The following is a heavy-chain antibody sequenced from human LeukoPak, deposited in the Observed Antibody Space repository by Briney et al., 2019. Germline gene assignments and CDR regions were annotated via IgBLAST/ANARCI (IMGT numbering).Heavy chain of an antibody. CDR1: GFTFSSYG. Sequence: PGRSLRLSCAASGFTFSSYGMHWVRQAPGKGLEWVAVISYDGSNKYYADSVKGRFTISRDNSKNTLYLQMNSLRAEDTAVYYSATHSSVAGHLFDYWGQGTLVTVSS. J-gene: IGHJ4*02. CDR3: ATHSSVAGHLFDY. CDR2: ISYDGSNK. V-gene: IGHV3-30*03. D-gene: IGHD6-19*01.